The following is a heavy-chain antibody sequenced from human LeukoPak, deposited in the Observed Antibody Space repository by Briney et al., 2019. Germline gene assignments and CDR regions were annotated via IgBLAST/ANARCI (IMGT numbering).Heavy chain of an antibody. D-gene: IGHD6-13*01. CDR3: ARDRGSSFDP. CDR2: IYYSGST. CDR1: GGSISSYY. Sequence: PSETLSLTCTVSGGSISSYYWNWIRQPPGKGLEWIGYIYYSGSTNYNPSLKSRVTISVDTSKNQFSLKLSSVTAADTAVYYCARDRGSSFDPWGQGTLATVSS. V-gene: IGHV4-59*01. J-gene: IGHJ5*02.